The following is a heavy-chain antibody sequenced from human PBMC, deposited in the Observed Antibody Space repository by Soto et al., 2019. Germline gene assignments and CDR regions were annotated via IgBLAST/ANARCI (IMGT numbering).Heavy chain of an antibody. J-gene: IGHJ5*02. D-gene: IGHD2-21*02. CDR1: GGSISSSSYY. CDR2: IYYSGST. Sequence: SETLSLTCTVSGGSISSSSYYWGWIRQPPGKGLEWIGSIYYSGSTYYNPSLKSRVTISVDTSKNQFSLKLSSVTAADTAVYYCARRGAYCGGDCYSNCFDPWGQGTLVTVSS. V-gene: IGHV4-39*01. CDR3: ARRGAYCGGDCYSNCFDP.